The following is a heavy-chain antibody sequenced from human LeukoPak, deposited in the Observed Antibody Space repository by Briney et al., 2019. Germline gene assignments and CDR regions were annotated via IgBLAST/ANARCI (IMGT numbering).Heavy chain of an antibody. V-gene: IGHV4-59*12. Sequence: PSETLSLTCTVSGGSISSYYWSWIRQPPGKGLEWIGYIYYSGSTNYNPSLKSRVTISVDTSKNQFSLKLSSVTAADTAVYYCARGGRLDAFDIWGQGTMVVVSS. J-gene: IGHJ3*02. CDR2: IYYSGST. CDR3: ARGGRLDAFDI. D-gene: IGHD3-16*01. CDR1: GGSISSYY.